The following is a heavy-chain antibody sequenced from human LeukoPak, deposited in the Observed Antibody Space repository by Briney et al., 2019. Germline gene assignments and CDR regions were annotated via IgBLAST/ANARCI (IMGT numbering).Heavy chain of an antibody. D-gene: IGHD6-19*01. CDR2: ISAYNGNT. CDR1: GYTFTSYG. V-gene: IGHV1-18*01. J-gene: IGHJ5*02. CDR3: ARSAEFSYSSGGNNWFDP. Sequence: ASVKVSCKASGYTFTSYGISWVRQAPGQGLEWMGWISAYNGNTNYAQKLQGRVTMTTDTSTSTAYMELSSLRSEDTAVYYCARSAEFSYSSGGNNWFDPWGQGTLVTVSS.